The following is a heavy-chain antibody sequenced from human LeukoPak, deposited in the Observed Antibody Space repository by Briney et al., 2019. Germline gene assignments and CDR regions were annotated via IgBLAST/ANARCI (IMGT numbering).Heavy chain of an antibody. CDR2: ISYNGSD. D-gene: IGHD5-12*01. Sequence: PSETLSLTCAVSGDSISSGDYSWSWLRQPPRKGLEWIGYISYNGSDYYNPSLKSRLTISIDTSKHQFSLKLRSVTAADTAIYYCARSEGGYDFDYWGQGTLVTVSS. J-gene: IGHJ4*02. CDR1: GDSISSGDYS. CDR3: ARSEGGYDFDY. V-gene: IGHV4-30-4*01.